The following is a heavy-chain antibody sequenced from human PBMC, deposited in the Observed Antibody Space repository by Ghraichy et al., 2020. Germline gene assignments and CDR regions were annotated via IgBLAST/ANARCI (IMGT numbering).Heavy chain of an antibody. Sequence: LSLTCAASGFTFDDYAMHWVRQAPGKGLEWVSGISWNSGSIGYADSVKGRFTISRDNAKNSLYLQMNSLRAEDTALYYCAKDMYYYDSSGGIDYWGQGTLVTVSS. CDR1: GFTFDDYA. CDR2: ISWNSGSI. CDR3: AKDMYYYDSSGGIDY. D-gene: IGHD3-22*01. J-gene: IGHJ4*02. V-gene: IGHV3-9*01.